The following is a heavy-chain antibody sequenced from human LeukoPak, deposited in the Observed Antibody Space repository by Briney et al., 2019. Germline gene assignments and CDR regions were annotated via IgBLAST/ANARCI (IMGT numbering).Heavy chain of an antibody. D-gene: IGHD3-22*01. Sequence: PGRSLRLSCAASGFTFDDYAMHWVRQAPGKGLEWVSGISWNSGSIGYADSVKGRFTISRDNAKNSLYLQMNSLRAEDTALYYCAKAMRDRGTMISPRYFQHWGQGTLVTVSS. J-gene: IGHJ1*01. V-gene: IGHV3-9*01. CDR2: ISWNSGSI. CDR1: GFTFDDYA. CDR3: AKAMRDRGTMISPRYFQH.